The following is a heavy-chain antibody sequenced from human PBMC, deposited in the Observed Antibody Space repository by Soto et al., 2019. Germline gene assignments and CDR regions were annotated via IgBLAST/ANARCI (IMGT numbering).Heavy chain of an antibody. D-gene: IGHD5-18*01. Sequence: SETLSLTCTVSGGSISSGGYYWSWIRQHPGKGLEWIGYIYYSGSTHYNPSLKSRVTISVDTSKNQFSLKLSSVTAADTAVYYCARVKDTRLIYFDYWGQGTLVTVSS. CDR1: GGSISSGGYY. J-gene: IGHJ4*02. CDR2: IYYSGST. CDR3: ARVKDTRLIYFDY. V-gene: IGHV4-31*03.